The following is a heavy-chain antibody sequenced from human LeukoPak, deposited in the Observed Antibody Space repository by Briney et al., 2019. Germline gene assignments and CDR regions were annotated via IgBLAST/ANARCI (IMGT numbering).Heavy chain of an antibody. Sequence: GGSLRLSCAASGFTFSSYDMNWVRQAPGKGLEWVSAISGSGGSTYYADSVKGRFTISRDNSKNTLYLQMNSLRAEDTAVYYCAKVDTAMAVYYFDYWGQGTLVTVSS. J-gene: IGHJ4*02. CDR2: ISGSGGST. D-gene: IGHD5-18*01. CDR3: AKVDTAMAVYYFDY. CDR1: GFTFSSYD. V-gene: IGHV3-23*01.